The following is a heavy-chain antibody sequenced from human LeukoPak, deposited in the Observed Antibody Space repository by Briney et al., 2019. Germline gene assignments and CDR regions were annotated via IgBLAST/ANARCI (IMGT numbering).Heavy chain of an antibody. CDR1: GDSFSGYY. CDR2: INHRGTT. V-gene: IGHV4-34*01. CDR3: ARSWAGMYYPFYYFDY. J-gene: IGHJ4*02. Sequence: PSETLSLTCAVYGDSFSGYYWSWIRQPPGKGLEWIAEINHRGTTHYNPSLKSRVNISADTSKNQFSLHLDSVTAADTAVYYCARSWAGMYYPFYYFDYWGQGTLVSVSS. D-gene: IGHD1-26*01.